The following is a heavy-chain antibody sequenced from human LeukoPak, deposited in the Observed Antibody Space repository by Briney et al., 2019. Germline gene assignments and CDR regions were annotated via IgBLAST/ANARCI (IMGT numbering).Heavy chain of an antibody. J-gene: IGHJ5*02. Sequence: SETLSLTCTVSGYSISRGYYWGWIRQPPGKGLEWIGSISHTGSTYYNPSLKSRVTISLDTSKNRFSLKLTSVTAADTAVYYCARDVYVGSSWPNWFDPWGQGTLVTVSS. V-gene: IGHV4-38-2*02. CDR1: GYSISRGYY. CDR2: ISHTGST. D-gene: IGHD6-13*01. CDR3: ARDVYVGSSWPNWFDP.